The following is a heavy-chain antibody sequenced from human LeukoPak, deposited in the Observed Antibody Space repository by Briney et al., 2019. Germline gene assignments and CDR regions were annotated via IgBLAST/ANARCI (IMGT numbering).Heavy chain of an antibody. CDR2: FYYSGST. J-gene: IGHJ4*02. D-gene: IGHD3-3*01. CDR3: ARVSQKYYDFWSGPFDY. Sequence: SSETLSLTCSVSGGSITSYYWFWIRQPPGKGLEWIGYFYYSGSTIYNPSLKSRVTISVDTSKNQFSLKLSSVTAADTAVYYCARVSQKYYDFWSGPFDYWGQGTLVTVSS. V-gene: IGHV4-59*01. CDR1: GGSITSYY.